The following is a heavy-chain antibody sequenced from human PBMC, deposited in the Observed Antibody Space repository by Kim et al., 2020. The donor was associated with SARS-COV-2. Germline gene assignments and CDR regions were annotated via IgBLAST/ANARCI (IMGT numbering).Heavy chain of an antibody. D-gene: IGHD3-22*01. CDR3: ARVVMIVVVPHNWFDP. V-gene: IGHV3-7*01. CDR1: GFTFSSYW. CDR2: IKQDGSEK. J-gene: IGHJ5*02. Sequence: GGSLRLSCAASGFTFSSYWMSWVRQAPGKGLEWVANIKQDGSEKYYVDSVKGRFTISRDNAKNSLYLQMNSLRAEDTAVYYCARVVMIVVVPHNWFDPWGQGTLVTVSS.